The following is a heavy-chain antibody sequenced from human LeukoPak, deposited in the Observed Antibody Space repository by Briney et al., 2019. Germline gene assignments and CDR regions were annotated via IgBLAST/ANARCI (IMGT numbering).Heavy chain of an antibody. CDR3: ARVFSVGSIFGVASLNYFDY. CDR2: ISSSSSTI. CDR1: GFTFSSYS. Sequence: QPGGSLRLSCAASGFTFSSYSMNWVRQAPGKGLEWVSYISSSSSTIYYADSVKGRFTISRDNAKNSLYLQMNSLRAEDTAVYYCARVFSVGSIFGVASLNYFDYWGQGTLVTFSS. J-gene: IGHJ4*02. D-gene: IGHD3-3*01. V-gene: IGHV3-48*01.